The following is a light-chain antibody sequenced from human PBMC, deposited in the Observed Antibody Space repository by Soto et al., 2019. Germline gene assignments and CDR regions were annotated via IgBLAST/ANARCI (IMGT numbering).Light chain of an antibody. V-gene: IGLV2-14*01. Sequence: QSVLTQPASVSGSPGQSITISCTGTSSDVGGYNHVSWYQQHPGKAPKLIIYEVRNRPSGVSNRLSGSKSGNTASLTISVLQADDEADYYCCSYTSSSIRVFGGGTQLTVL. J-gene: IGLJ3*02. CDR1: SSDVGGYNH. CDR3: CSYTSSSIRV. CDR2: EVR.